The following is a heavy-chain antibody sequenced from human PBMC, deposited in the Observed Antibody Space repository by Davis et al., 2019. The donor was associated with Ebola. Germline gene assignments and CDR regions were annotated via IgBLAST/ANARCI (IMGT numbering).Heavy chain of an antibody. Sequence: GGSLRLSCAASGFTFSSYGMHWVRQAPGKGLEWVAVIWYDGSNKYYADSGKGRFTISRDNSKNTLYLQMNSLRAEDTAVYYCARDHMENYFDYWGQGTLVTVSS. CDR1: GFTFSSYG. V-gene: IGHV3-33*08. J-gene: IGHJ4*02. D-gene: IGHD1-1*01. CDR2: IWYDGSNK. CDR3: ARDHMENYFDY.